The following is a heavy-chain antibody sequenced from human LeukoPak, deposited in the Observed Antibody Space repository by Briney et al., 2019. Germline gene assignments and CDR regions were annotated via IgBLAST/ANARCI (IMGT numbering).Heavy chain of an antibody. CDR1: GYSISSGYY. D-gene: IGHD2-15*01. V-gene: IGHV4-38-2*02. Sequence: SETLSLTCTVSGYSISSGYYWGWIRQPPGKGLEWIGSIYHSGSTHYNPSLKSRVTISVDTSKNQFSLKLSSVTAADTAVYYCAREGPSIVVVVAARLGGFDYWGQGTLITVSS. J-gene: IGHJ4*02. CDR2: IYHSGST. CDR3: AREGPSIVVVVAARLGGFDY.